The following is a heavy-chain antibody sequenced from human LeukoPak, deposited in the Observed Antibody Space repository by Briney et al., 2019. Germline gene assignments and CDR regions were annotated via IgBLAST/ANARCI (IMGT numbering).Heavy chain of an antibody. CDR2: ISRSGVAT. V-gene: IGHV3-23*01. CDR1: GFTFSSYS. D-gene: IGHD2-8*02. CDR3: ATYRQVLLPFES. J-gene: IGHJ4*02. Sequence: GGSLRLSCAASGFTFSSYSMNWVRQAPGKGLEWVSTISRSGVATYYANSVKGRFTISRDNSKNTVYLQMNSLRAEDTAIYYCATYRQVLLPFESWGRGTLVTVSS.